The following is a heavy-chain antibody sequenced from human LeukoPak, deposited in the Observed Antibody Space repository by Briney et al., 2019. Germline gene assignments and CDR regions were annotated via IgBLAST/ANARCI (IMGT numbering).Heavy chain of an antibody. CDR3: ARDGYSSGWYAFDY. V-gene: IGHV3-7*01. CDR2: IKEDGSEK. CDR1: GFTFSNYW. D-gene: IGHD6-19*01. J-gene: IGHJ4*02. Sequence: GGSLRLSCEASGFTFSNYWMSWVRQPPGKGLEWVANIKEDGSEKDYVDSVKGRFTISRDNAKNSLYLQMNSLRAEDTAVYYCARDGYSSGWYAFDYWGQGTLVTVSS.